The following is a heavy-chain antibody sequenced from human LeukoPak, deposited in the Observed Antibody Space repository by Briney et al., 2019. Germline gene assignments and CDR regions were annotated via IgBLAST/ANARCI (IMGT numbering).Heavy chain of an antibody. V-gene: IGHV1-69*13. J-gene: IGHJ5*02. CDR1: GGTFSSYA. CDR3: ASTFFVGSGHSNNWFVP. D-gene: IGHD6-19*01. CDR2: IIPIFGTA. Sequence: SVKVACKASGGTFSSYAISGVRQTPGQGLGWMGGIIPIFGTANYAQKFQGRVTITADESTSTAYMELSSLRSEDTAVYYCASTFFVGSGHSNNWFVPWGQGTLVTVSS.